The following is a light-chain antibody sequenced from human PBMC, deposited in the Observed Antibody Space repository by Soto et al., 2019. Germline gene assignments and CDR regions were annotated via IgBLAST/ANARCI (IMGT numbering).Light chain of an antibody. J-gene: IGKJ3*01. CDR1: QNIGSS. CDR2: TTS. CDR3: LQHDSYPRT. V-gene: IGKV1-17*03. Sequence: DIQMTQSPSAMSASVGDSVTITCRASQNIGSSLAWFQQKPGKVPKRLIHTTSTLESGVPSRFSGSGSVTEFTLTISSLQPEDFATYYCLQHDSYPRTFGPGTKVDIK.